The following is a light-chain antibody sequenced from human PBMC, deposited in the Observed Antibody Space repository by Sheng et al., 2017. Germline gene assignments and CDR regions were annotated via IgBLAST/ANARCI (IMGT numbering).Light chain of an antibody. CDR3: QQYDKWPVP. J-gene: IGKJ4*01. CDR1: ESVSTK. Sequence: EMVMTQSPVTLSVSPGERATLSCRASESVSTKLAWYQQKPGQAPRLLIYGASTRATGIPARFSGSGSGTEFTLTISSLQSEDFAVYYCQQYDKWPVPFGGGTTGGDQT. CDR2: GAS. V-gene: IGKV3D-15*01.